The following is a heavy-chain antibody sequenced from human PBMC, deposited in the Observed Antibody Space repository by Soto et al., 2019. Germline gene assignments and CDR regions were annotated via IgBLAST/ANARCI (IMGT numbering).Heavy chain of an antibody. CDR2: ISSSSSYT. D-gene: IGHD2-2*01. CDR3: ARDKGYCSSTSCESMDYYYYYGMDV. V-gene: IGHV3-11*06. J-gene: IGHJ6*02. CDR1: GFTFSDYY. Sequence: GGSLRPSCAASGFTFSDYYMSWIRQAPGKGLEWVSYISSSSSYTNYADSVKGRFTISRDNAKNSLYLQMNSLRAEDTAVYYCARDKGYCSSTSCESMDYYYYYGMDVWGQGTTVTVSS.